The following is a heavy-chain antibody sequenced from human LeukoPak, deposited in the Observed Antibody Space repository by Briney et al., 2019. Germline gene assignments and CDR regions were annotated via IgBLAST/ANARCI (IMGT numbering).Heavy chain of an antibody. J-gene: IGHJ4*02. V-gene: IGHV3-23*01. CDR2: ISGSGGST. CDR3: ASIRSPHYFDY. Sequence: GGSLRLSCAASGFTFSSYAMSWVRQAPGNGLEWVSAISGSGGSTYYADSVKGRFTISRDNAKNSLYLQMNSLRAEGTAVYYCASIRSPHYFDYWGQGTLVTVSS. CDR1: GFTFSSYA.